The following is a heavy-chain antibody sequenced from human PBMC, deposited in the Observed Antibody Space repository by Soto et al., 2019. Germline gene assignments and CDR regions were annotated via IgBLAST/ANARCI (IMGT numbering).Heavy chain of an antibody. CDR2: INHSGST. D-gene: IGHD2-15*01. Sequence: SETLSLTCAVYGGSFSGYYWSWIRQPPGKGLEWIGEINHSGSTNYNPSLKSRVTISVDTSKNQFSLKPSSVTAADTAVYYCARGSWGDIVVVVAAPFDYWGQGTLVTVSS. V-gene: IGHV4-34*01. CDR1: GGSFSGYY. J-gene: IGHJ4*02. CDR3: ARGSWGDIVVVVAAPFDY.